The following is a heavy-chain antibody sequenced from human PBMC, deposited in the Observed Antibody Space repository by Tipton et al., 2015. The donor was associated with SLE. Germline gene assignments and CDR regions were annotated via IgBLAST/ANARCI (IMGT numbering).Heavy chain of an antibody. V-gene: IGHV3-21*03. CDR1: GFTFRTYW. D-gene: IGHD1-1*01. CDR3: VRDSGTVDFDI. CDR2: ISRSSSDI. Sequence: SLRLSCADSGFTFRTYWMQWVRQVPGKGLAWVSSISRSSSDIYYADSVKGRFTISRDNAENSLFLQMNSLRAEDTGVYYCVRDSGTVDFDIWGQGTMVTVSS. J-gene: IGHJ3*02.